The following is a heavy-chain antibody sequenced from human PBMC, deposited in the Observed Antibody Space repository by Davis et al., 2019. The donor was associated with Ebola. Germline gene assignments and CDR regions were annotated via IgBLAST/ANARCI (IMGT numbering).Heavy chain of an antibody. CDR3: ARGSSRLHSSSWYRY. J-gene: IGHJ4*02. CDR1: GGSISSSSYY. Sequence: MPGGSLRLSCTVSGGSISSSSYYWGWIRQPPGKGLEWIGSIYYSGSTYYNPSLKSRVTISVDTSKNQFSLKLSSVTAADTAVYYCARGSSRLHSSSWYRYWGQGTLVTVSS. CDR2: IYYSGST. D-gene: IGHD6-13*01. V-gene: IGHV4-39*07.